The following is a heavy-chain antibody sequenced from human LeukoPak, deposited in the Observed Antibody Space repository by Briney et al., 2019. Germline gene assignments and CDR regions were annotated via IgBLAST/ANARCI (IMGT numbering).Heavy chain of an antibody. D-gene: IGHD3-10*01. Sequence: GGSLRLSCAASGFTFSSYGMHWVRQAPGKGLEWVAFIRYDGSDKYYADSVKGRFTISRDNSKNTLYLQMNSLRAEDTAVYYCANLGYNTKPRTNYGSGSLEYFQHWGQGTLVTVSS. V-gene: IGHV3-30*02. CDR3: ANLGYNTKPRTNYGSGSLEYFQH. CDR1: GFTFSSYG. J-gene: IGHJ1*01. CDR2: IRYDGSDK.